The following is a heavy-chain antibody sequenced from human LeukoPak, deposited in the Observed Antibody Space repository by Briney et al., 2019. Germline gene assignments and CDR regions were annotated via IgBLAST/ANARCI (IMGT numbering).Heavy chain of an antibody. D-gene: IGHD5-24*01. Sequence: SETLSLTCTVSGGSISSSSYYWGWIRQPPGKGLEWIGSIYYSGSTYYNPSLKSRVTISVDTSKNQFSLKLSSVTAADTAVYYCAREKDGYNFRDAFDIWGQGTMVTVSS. CDR3: AREKDGYNFRDAFDI. J-gene: IGHJ3*02. CDR1: GGSISSSSYY. V-gene: IGHV4-39*07. CDR2: IYYSGST.